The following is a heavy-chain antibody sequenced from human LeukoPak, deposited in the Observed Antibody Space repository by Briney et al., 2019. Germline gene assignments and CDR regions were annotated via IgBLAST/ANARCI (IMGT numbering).Heavy chain of an antibody. D-gene: IGHD3-10*01. CDR3: ARGHGSYYYYMDV. CDR1: GYTLTDFY. J-gene: IGHJ6*03. CDR2: MNPNSGGT. V-gene: IGHV1-2*02. Sequence: GSVNVSCKASGYTLTDFYMRWVCQAPGQGVEWMGWMNPNSGGTDYAQKFQGRVTMTRDTSTSTAYMELSRLRSDDTAVYHCARGHGSYYYYMDVWGKGTTVTVSS.